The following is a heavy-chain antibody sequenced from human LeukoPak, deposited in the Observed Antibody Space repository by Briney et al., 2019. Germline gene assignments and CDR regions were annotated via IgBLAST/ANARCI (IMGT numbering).Heavy chain of an antibody. CDR2: INAGNGNT. D-gene: IGHD6-6*01. CDR1: GYTFTSYA. J-gene: IGHJ6*02. V-gene: IGHV1-3*01. Sequence: GASVKVSCKASGYTFTSYAMHWVRQAPGQRLEWMGWINAGNGNTKYSQKFQGRVTTTRDTSASTAYMELSSLRSEDTAVYYCARGSSSSSPYYYYGMDVWGQGTTVTVSS. CDR3: ARGSSSSSPYYYYGMDV.